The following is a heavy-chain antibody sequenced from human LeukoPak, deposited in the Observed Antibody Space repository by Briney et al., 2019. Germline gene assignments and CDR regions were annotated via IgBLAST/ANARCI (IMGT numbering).Heavy chain of an antibody. Sequence: ASVKVSCKASGYTFTGYYMHWVRQAPGQGLEWMGWINPNSGGTNYAQKFQGRVTMTRDTSISTAYMELSSLRSEDTAVYYCARVGDWNDELYAFDIWGQGTMVTVSS. J-gene: IGHJ3*02. V-gene: IGHV1-2*02. CDR3: ARVGDWNDELYAFDI. CDR2: INPNSGGT. CDR1: GYTFTGYY. D-gene: IGHD1-1*01.